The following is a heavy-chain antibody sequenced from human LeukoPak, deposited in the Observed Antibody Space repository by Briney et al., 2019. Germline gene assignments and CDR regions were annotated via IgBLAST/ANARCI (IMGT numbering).Heavy chain of an antibody. D-gene: IGHD4-17*01. CDR1: GYTFTSYY. J-gene: IGHJ5*02. Sequence: ASVKVSCKASGYTFTSYYMHWVRQAPGQGLEWMGWISAYNGNTNYAQKLQGRVTMTTDTSTSTAYMELRSLRSDDTAVYYCARAGRVTTKWFDPWGQGTLVTVSS. CDR3: ARAGRVTTKWFDP. V-gene: IGHV1-18*04. CDR2: ISAYNGNT.